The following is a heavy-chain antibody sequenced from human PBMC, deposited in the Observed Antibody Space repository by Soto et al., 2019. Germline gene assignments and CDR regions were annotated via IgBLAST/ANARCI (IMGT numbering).Heavy chain of an antibody. J-gene: IGHJ4*02. CDR1: GFTFSSYA. CDR2: ISYDGSNK. CDR3: ARELQLERLAHDY. V-gene: IGHV3-30-3*01. Sequence: QVQLVESGGGVVQPGRSLRLSCAASGFTFSSYAMHWVRQAPGKGLEWVAVISYDGSNKYYADSVKGRFTISRDNSKNTLYLQMNSLRAEDTAVYYCARELQLERLAHDYWGQGTLVTVSS. D-gene: IGHD1-1*01.